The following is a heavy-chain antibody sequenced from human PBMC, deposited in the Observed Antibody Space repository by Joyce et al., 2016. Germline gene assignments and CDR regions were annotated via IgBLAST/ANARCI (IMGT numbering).Heavy chain of an antibody. CDR2: ISSSSSTI. CDR3: AKADYGDKIDAFDI. D-gene: IGHD4-17*01. V-gene: IGHV3-48*01. J-gene: IGHJ3*02. CDR1: GFTFSSYS. Sequence: EVQLVESGGGLVQPGGSLRLSCAASGFTFSSYSMNWVRQAPGKVLEWVSYISSSSSTIYYADSVKGRFTISRDNAKNSLYLQMNSLRAEDTAVYYCAKADYGDKIDAFDIWGQGTMVTVSS.